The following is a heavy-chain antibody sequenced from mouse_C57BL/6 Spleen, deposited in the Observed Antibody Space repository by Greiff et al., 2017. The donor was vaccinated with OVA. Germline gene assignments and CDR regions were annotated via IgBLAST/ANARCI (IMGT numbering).Heavy chain of an antibody. CDR3: ARPLYYGYDGAWFAY. J-gene: IGHJ3*01. V-gene: IGHV5-12*01. CDR2: ISNGGGST. Sequence: EVKLMESGGGLVQPGGSLKLSCAASGFTFSDYYMYWVRQTPEKRLEWVAYISNGGGSTYYPDTVKGRFTISRDNAKNTLYLQMIRLKSEDTAMYYCARPLYYGYDGAWFAYWGQGTLVTVSA. CDR1: GFTFSDYY. D-gene: IGHD2-2*01.